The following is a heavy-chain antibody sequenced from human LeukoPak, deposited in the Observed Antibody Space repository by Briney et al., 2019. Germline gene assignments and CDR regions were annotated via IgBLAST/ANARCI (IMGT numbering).Heavy chain of an antibody. V-gene: IGHV1-2*02. CDR3: ARDLRLFDY. J-gene: IGHJ4*02. Sequence: ASVKVSCKASGYPFTSFYMNWVRQAPGQGLEWLGWINFSGGTQYAEKFRGRVTNTRDTSKATGYMELTGLTSDDTAVYYCARDLRLFDYWGQGTLVTVSS. CDR2: INFSGGT. CDR1: GYPFTSFY. D-gene: IGHD3-3*01.